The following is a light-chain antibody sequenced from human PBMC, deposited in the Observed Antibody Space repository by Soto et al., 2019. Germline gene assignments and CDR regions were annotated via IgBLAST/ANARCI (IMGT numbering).Light chain of an antibody. V-gene: IGKV1-33*01. CDR2: DAS. J-gene: IGKJ5*01. CDR1: RDTDKF. CDR3: QQDDDLPIT. Sequence: DIQMTQSPSSLSASVGDRVTITCQARRDTDKFLNWYQQKPGKAPKLLIDDASNWGTGVPSKFSGSGSGTHFPVSISSLQPEDVATCYCQQDDDLPITFGQGKRL.